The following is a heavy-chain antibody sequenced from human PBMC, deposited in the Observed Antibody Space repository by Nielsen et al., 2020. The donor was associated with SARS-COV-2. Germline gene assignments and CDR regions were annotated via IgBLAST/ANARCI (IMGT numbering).Heavy chain of an antibody. V-gene: IGHV3-66*01. J-gene: IGHJ6*02. Sequence: GESLKISCAATGFTVSSNYVSWVRQAAGKGLEWVSVIYTDGSASYADSMKGRFTVSRDNSKNTVYLQMNSLRAEDTAVYYCARDNWGRMDVWGQGTTVTVSS. CDR1: GFTVSSNY. CDR2: IYTDGSA. CDR3: ARDNWGRMDV. D-gene: IGHD7-27*01.